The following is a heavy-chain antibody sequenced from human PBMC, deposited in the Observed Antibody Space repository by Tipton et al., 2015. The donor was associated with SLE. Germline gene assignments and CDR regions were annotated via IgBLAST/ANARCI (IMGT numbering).Heavy chain of an antibody. D-gene: IGHD6-13*01. V-gene: IGHV4-38-2*02. J-gene: IGHJ6*03. CDR3: ARVVAAVDYSYYYMDV. Sequence: TLSPTCTVSGYSISSGYYWGWIRQPPGKGLEWIASIFHSGSTYFNPSLKSRVTISVDTSKIQFSLDLSSVSAADTAVYYCARVVAAVDYSYYYMDVWGKGTTVTVSS. CDR1: GYSISSGYY. CDR2: IFHSGST.